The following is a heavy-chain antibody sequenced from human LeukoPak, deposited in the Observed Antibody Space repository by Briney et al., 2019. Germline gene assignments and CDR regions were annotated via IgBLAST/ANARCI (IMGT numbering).Heavy chain of an antibody. Sequence: PGGSLRLSCAASGLTLNGYWMHWVRQAPGEGLVWVSRIDPDGSTTNYAESVKGRFTTSRDNAKNTMYLQMNSLRAEDTALYYCTRVQAGRSGLMDVWGRGTTVTVSS. V-gene: IGHV3-74*01. D-gene: IGHD2-8*02. CDR1: GLTLNGYW. CDR3: TRVQAGRSGLMDV. CDR2: IDPDGSTT. J-gene: IGHJ6*02.